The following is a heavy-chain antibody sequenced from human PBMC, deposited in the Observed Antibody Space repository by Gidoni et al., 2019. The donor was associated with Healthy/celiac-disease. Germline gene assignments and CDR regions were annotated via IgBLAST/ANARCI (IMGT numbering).Heavy chain of an antibody. J-gene: IGHJ3*02. CDR2: IYHSGST. V-gene: IGHV4-38-2*02. D-gene: IGHD3-22*01. Sequence: QVQLQESGPGLVKPSETLSRNCPVSGYSISSVYYWAWIRQPPGKRLGWIGSIYHSGSTYYNPSLTSRVTISVDTSKNQFSLKLSSVTAADTAVYYCARDDTPAHRLYYYDSSGYYSDAFDIWGQGTMVTVSS. CDR1: GYSISSVYY. CDR3: ARDDTPAHRLYYYDSSGYYSDAFDI.